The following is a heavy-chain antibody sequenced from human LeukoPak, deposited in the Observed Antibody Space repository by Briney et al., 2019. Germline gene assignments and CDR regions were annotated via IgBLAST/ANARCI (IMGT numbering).Heavy chain of an antibody. J-gene: IGHJ4*02. CDR3: ARWGTGIAAAGTFLRYYFDY. D-gene: IGHD6-13*01. CDR2: INAGNGNT. V-gene: IGHV1-3*01. CDR1: GYTFTSYA. Sequence: GPVKVSCKASGYTFTSYAMHWVRQAPGQRLEWMGWINAGNGNTKYSQKFQGRVAITRDTSASTAYMELSSLRSEDTAVYYCARWGTGIAAAGTFLRYYFDYWGQGTLVTVSS.